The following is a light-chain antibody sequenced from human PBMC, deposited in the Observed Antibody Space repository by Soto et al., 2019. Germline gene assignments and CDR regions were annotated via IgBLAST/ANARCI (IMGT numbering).Light chain of an antibody. CDR1: QSVSSY. V-gene: IGKV3-11*01. J-gene: IGKJ4*01. Sequence: EIVLTQSPDTLSLSPGERATLSCRASQSVSSYLAWYQQKPGQPPRLLIYDASNRAAGIPARFSGSGSGTDFTLTFTSXXPEXXXVYYCQQRSNWPLTFGGGTTVEI. CDR2: DAS. CDR3: QQRSNWPLT.